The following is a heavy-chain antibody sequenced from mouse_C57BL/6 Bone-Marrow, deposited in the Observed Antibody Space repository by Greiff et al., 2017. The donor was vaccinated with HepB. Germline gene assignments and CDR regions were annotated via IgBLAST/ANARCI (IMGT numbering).Heavy chain of an antibody. V-gene: IGHV5-16*01. D-gene: IGHD4-1*01. J-gene: IGHJ4*01. CDR2: INYDGSST. CDR3: ARDRLGRAMDY. CDR1: GFTFSDYY. Sequence: DVHLVESEGGLVQPGSSMKLSCTASGFTFSDYYMAWVRQVPEKGLEWVANINYDGSSTYYLDSLKSRFIISRDNAKNILYLQMSSLKSEDTATYYCARDRLGRAMDYWGQGTSVTVSS.